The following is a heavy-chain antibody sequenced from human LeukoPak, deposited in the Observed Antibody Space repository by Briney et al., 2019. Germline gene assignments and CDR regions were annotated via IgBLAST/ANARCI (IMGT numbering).Heavy chain of an antibody. J-gene: IGHJ4*02. Sequence: SVKVSCKVSGDTFNSYAVAWVRQAPGQGLEWMGLIIPAFGTTHYAQRFQGRVTITSDKSTTTAYMELGSLRSEDTAVYYCAREYYDSGSYYDGYYFDFWGQGTLVTASS. CDR2: IIPAFGTT. CDR1: GDTFNSYA. CDR3: AREYYDSGSYYDGYYFDF. D-gene: IGHD3-10*01. V-gene: IGHV1-69*06.